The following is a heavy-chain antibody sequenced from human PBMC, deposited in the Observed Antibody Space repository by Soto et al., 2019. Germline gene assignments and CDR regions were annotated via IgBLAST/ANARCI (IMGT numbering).Heavy chain of an antibody. D-gene: IGHD6-13*01. CDR1: GFTFDDYA. J-gene: IGHJ6*02. Sequence: EVQLVESGGGLVQPGRSLRLSCAASGFTFDDYAMHWVRQAPGKGLEWVSGISWNSGSIGYADSVKGRFTISRDNAKNSLDLQMNSLRAEDTALYYCAKALAAGTQRVGMDVWGQGTTVTVSS. CDR3: AKALAAGTQRVGMDV. CDR2: ISWNSGSI. V-gene: IGHV3-9*01.